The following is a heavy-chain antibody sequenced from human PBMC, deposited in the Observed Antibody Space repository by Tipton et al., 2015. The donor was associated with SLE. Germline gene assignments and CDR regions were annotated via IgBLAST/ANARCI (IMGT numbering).Heavy chain of an antibody. Sequence: SLRLSCAASRFTFSSYAMTWVRQAPGKGLEWVSGISDSGDMTYYADSVKGRFTISRDNSKNTLYLQMKSLRDEDTAVYSCARDQWLGRGDWYFDLWGRGTLVTVSS. CDR1: RFTFSSYA. D-gene: IGHD6-19*01. CDR3: ARDQWLGRGDWYFDL. CDR2: ISDSGDMT. V-gene: IGHV3-23*01. J-gene: IGHJ2*01.